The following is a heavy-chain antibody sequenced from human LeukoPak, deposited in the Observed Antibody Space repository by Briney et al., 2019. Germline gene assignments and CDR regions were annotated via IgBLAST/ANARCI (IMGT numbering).Heavy chain of an antibody. V-gene: IGHV1-2*02. CDR3: AFSGLFLITMIVVDLDAFDI. J-gene: IGHJ3*02. CDR2: INPNSGGT. Sequence: GASVKVSCKASGYTFTGYYMHWVRQAPGQGLEWMGWINPNSGGTNYAQKFQGRVTMTRDTSISTAYMELSRLRSDDTAVYYCAFSGLFLITMIVVDLDAFDIWGQGTMVTVSS. CDR1: GYTFTGYY. D-gene: IGHD3-22*01.